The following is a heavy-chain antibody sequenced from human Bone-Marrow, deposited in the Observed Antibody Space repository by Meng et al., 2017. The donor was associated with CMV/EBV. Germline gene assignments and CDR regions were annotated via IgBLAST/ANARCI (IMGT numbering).Heavy chain of an antibody. CDR2: IYYSGST. CDR3: ARDSLVGATYNWFDP. D-gene: IGHD1-26*01. Sequence: SETLSLTCTVPGGSISSYYWSWIRQPPGKGLEWIGYIYYSGSTNYNPSLKSRVTISVDTSKNQFSLKLSSVTAADTAVYYCARDSLVGATYNWFDPWGQGTLVTVSS. J-gene: IGHJ5*02. V-gene: IGHV4-59*01. CDR1: GGSISSYY.